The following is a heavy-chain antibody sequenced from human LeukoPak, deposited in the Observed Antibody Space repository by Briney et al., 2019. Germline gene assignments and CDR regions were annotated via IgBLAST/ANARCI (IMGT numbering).Heavy chain of an antibody. Sequence: GGSLRLSCAASGFIFDEYAMHWVRPAPGKGLEWVSGISWDSNSIIYADSVKGRFTISRDNAKNSLYLQMNSLRAEDTALYYCAKAVAAPGAFDIWGQGTVVTVSS. V-gene: IGHV3-9*01. CDR2: ISWDSNSI. CDR1: GFIFDEYA. J-gene: IGHJ3*02. CDR3: AKAVAAPGAFDI. D-gene: IGHD6-19*01.